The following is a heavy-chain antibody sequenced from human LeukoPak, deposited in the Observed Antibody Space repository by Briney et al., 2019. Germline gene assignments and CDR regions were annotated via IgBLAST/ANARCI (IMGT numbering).Heavy chain of an antibody. Sequence: GGSLRLSCAASGFTFDDYGMSWVRQAPGKGLEWVSGINWNGGSTGYADSVKGRFTISRDNAKNSLYLQMNSLRAEDTALYYCARAKGSYYSDAFDIWGQGTMVTVSS. CDR3: ARAKGSYYSDAFDI. D-gene: IGHD1-26*01. CDR1: GFTFDDYG. V-gene: IGHV3-20*04. J-gene: IGHJ3*02. CDR2: INWNGGST.